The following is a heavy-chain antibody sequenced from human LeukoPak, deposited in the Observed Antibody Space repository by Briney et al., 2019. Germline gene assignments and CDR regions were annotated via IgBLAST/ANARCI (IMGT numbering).Heavy chain of an antibody. CDR3: ASGDYGDPPLNY. D-gene: IGHD4/OR15-4a*01. V-gene: IGHV6-1*01. Sequence: SQTLSLTCAISGDSVTSNSAGWNWIRQSPSKGLEWLGRTYYRSKCYNDYAVYVKSRITINPDTSKNQFSLQLNSVTPEDTAVYYCASGDYGDPPLNYWGQGTLVTVSS. CDR1: GDSVTSNSAG. CDR2: TYYRSKCYN. J-gene: IGHJ4*02.